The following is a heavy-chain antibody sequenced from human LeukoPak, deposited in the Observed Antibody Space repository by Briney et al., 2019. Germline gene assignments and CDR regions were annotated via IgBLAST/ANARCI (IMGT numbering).Heavy chain of an antibody. D-gene: IGHD1-14*01. J-gene: IGHJ6*03. CDR3: SRAETDYMDV. Sequence: GGSLRLSCAASGFTFSSYSTNWVRQAPGKGLEWVSYISSSSNTMYYADSVKGRFTISRDNAKNSLYLQMNSLRAEDTAVYYCSRAETDYMDVWGKGTTVIVSS. CDR2: ISSSSNTM. V-gene: IGHV3-48*01. CDR1: GFTFSSYS.